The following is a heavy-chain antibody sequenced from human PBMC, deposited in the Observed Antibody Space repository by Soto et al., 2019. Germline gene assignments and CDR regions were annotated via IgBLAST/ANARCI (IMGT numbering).Heavy chain of an antibody. CDR2: IYYSGST. J-gene: IGHJ3*02. V-gene: IGHV4-39*01. Sequence: SETLSLTCTVSGGSISSSSYYWGWIRQPPGKGLEWIGSIYYSGSTYYNPSLKSRVTISVDTSKNQFSLKLSSVTAADTAVYYCARADVVVAANYPHDAFDIWGQGTMVTVSS. CDR1: GGSISSSSYY. D-gene: IGHD2-15*01. CDR3: ARADVVVAANYPHDAFDI.